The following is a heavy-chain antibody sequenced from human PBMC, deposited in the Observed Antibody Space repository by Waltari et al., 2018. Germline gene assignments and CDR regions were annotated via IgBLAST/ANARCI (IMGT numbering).Heavy chain of an antibody. CDR2: IDSGGNT. CDR3: ARDTYYYGMDV. V-gene: IGHV3-53*01. J-gene: IGHJ6*02. CDR1: GFTVSSNY. Sequence: EVQLVESGGGLIQPGGSLRLSCAASGFTVSSNYMGWVRQAPGKGLEWVSVIDSGGNTYYADSVKGRFTISRDNSKNTLYLQMHSLRVEDTAVYYCARDTYYYGMDVWGQGTTVTVSS.